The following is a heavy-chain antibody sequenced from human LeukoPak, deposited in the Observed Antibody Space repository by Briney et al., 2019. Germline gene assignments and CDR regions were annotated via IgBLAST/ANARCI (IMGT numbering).Heavy chain of an antibody. CDR3: ARDLGGWPYYFDY. Sequence: GASVKVSCKASGYTFTSYGVSWVRQAPGQGLEWMGWISGYNGNTNYAQKLQGSITMTTDTSTSTAYMERRSLRSDDTAVYYCARDLGGWPYYFDYWGQGTLVTVSS. CDR2: ISGYNGNT. D-gene: IGHD6-19*01. J-gene: IGHJ4*02. V-gene: IGHV1-18*01. CDR1: GYTFTSYG.